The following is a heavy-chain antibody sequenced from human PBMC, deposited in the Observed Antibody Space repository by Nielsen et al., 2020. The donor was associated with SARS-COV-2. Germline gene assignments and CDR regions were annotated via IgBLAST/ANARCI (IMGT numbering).Heavy chain of an antibody. CDR3: ARLWDDGYYFDTGPYDY. CDR2: INSDGSRA. J-gene: IGHJ4*02. V-gene: IGHV3-74*01. D-gene: IGHD3-22*01. Sequence: GESLKISCAASEFIFGNYGMEWVRQAPGKGLTWVAHINSDGSRATYADSVKGRFTISRDNAENTLYMQMNSLGAEDTAVYYCARLWDDGYYFDTGPYDYWGQGTLVTVSS. CDR1: EFIFGNYG.